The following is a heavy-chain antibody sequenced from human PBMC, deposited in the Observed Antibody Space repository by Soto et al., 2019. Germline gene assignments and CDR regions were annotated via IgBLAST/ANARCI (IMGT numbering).Heavy chain of an antibody. Sequence: GGSLTLSCAASGFTFSSYAMHWVRQAPGKGLEWVAVISYDGSNKYYADSVTGRFTIPRDNSKNTLYVQKNSLRAEDTAVYYCARDRIEATGTPRFNYYYGMDVWGQGTTVTVSS. CDR2: ISYDGSNK. V-gene: IGHV3-30-3*01. D-gene: IGHD6-13*01. J-gene: IGHJ6*02. CDR3: ARDRIEATGTPRFNYYYGMDV. CDR1: GFTFSSYA.